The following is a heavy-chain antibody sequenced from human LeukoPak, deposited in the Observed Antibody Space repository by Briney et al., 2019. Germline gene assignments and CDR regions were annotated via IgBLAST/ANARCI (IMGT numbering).Heavy chain of an antibody. CDR3: ARDTSSGWFGGYFDY. D-gene: IGHD6-19*01. CDR2: ISGSGGST. J-gene: IGHJ4*02. Sequence: PGGSLRLSCAASGFTFSSYAMSWVRQAPGKGLEWVSAISGSGGSTYYADSVKGRFTISRDNSKNTLCLQMNSLRAEDTAVYYCARDTSSGWFGGYFDYWGQGTLVTVSS. CDR1: GFTFSSYA. V-gene: IGHV3-23*01.